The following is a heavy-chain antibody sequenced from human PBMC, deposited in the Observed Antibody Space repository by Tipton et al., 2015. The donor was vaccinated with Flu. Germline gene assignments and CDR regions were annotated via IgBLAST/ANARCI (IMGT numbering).Heavy chain of an antibody. J-gene: IGHJ6*03. CDR3: ARGGEQWLTYYYYYMDV. CDR2: INHSGST. Sequence: TLSLTCAVYGGSFSGYYWSWIRQPPGKGLEWIGEINHSGSTNYNPSLKSRVTISVDTSKNQFSLKLSSVTAADTAVYYCARGGEQWLTYYYYYMDVWGKGTTVTVSS. CDR1: GGSFSGYY. V-gene: IGHV4-34*01. D-gene: IGHD6-19*01.